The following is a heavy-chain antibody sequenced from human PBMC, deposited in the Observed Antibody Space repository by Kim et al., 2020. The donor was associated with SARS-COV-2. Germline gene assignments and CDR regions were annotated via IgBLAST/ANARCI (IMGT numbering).Heavy chain of an antibody. V-gene: IGHV3-7*01. CDR1: GFIFSNHW. Sequence: GGSLRLSCVASGFIFSNHWMTWVRQAPGKGLEWVANINDDGSYTSYMDSVRGRFTISRDNAKNLVHLQMNSLGVDDTAVYYCARDQDSDWSPAVDLHSWGLGTLVTVSS. CDR3: ARDQDSDWSPAVDLHS. CDR2: INDDGSYT. J-gene: IGHJ4*02. D-gene: IGHD3-9*01.